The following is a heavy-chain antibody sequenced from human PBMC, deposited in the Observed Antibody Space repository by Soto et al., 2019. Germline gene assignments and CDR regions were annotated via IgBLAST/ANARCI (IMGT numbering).Heavy chain of an antibody. J-gene: IGHJ4*02. V-gene: IGHV3-73*02. Sequence: EVQLVESGGGLVQPGGSLKLSCAASGFTFSGSAMHWVRQASGKGLEWVGRIRSKANSYATAYAASVKGRFTISRDDSKNTAYLQMNSLKTEDTAVYYCTRTYYGDSHDYWGQGTLVTVSS. CDR1: GFTFSGSA. D-gene: IGHD4-17*01. CDR3: TRTYYGDSHDY. CDR2: IRSKANSYAT.